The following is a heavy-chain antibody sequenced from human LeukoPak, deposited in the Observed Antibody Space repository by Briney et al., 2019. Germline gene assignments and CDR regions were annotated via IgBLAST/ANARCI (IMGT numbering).Heavy chain of an antibody. Sequence: PGGSLRLSCAASGFAFCSYAMSCVRQAPGKGLEGGSAISGSGGSTYYADSVKGRFTISRDNSKNTLYLQMNSLRAEDTAVYYCAKERQLLGEVHYWGQGTLVTVSS. J-gene: IGHJ4*02. CDR1: GFAFCSYA. CDR3: AKERQLLGEVHY. CDR2: ISGSGGST. D-gene: IGHD2-21*01. V-gene: IGHV3-23*01.